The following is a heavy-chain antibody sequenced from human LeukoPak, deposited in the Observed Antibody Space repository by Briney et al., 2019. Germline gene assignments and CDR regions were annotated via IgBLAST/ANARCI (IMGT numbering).Heavy chain of an antibody. CDR2: ISSSGSTI. V-gene: IGHV3-48*03. CDR3: ARVPAGVIGMKDAFDI. Sequence: GGSLRLSCAASGFTFSSYEMNWVRQAPGKGLERVSYISSSGSTIYYADSVKGRFTISRDNAKNSLYLQMNSLRAEDTAVYYCARVPAGVIGMKDAFDIWGQGTMVTVSS. CDR1: GFTFSSYE. J-gene: IGHJ3*02. D-gene: IGHD3-16*02.